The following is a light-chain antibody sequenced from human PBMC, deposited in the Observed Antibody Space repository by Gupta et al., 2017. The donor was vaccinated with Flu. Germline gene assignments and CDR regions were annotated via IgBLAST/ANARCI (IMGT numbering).Light chain of an antibody. J-gene: IGLJ1*01. Sequence: SSELTQPPSVSVSPGQTASITCSGDNLGDKYACWYQQKPGQSPVLVIYKDTKRPSGIPERFSGSNSGNTATLTISGTQAMDEADYYCQAGDSTTGVFGTGAKVTVL. V-gene: IGLV3-1*01. CDR2: KDT. CDR1: NLGDKY. CDR3: QAGDSTTGV.